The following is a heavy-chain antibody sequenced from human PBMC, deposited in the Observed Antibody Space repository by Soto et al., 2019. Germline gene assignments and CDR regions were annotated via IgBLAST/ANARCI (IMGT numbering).Heavy chain of an antibody. CDR2: ISASGGET. D-gene: IGHD1-26*01. CDR1: GFTFSSHA. V-gene: IGHV3-23*01. J-gene: IGHJ4*02. CDR3: AKEATNDQWELLHFDS. Sequence: GGSLRLSCAASGFTFSSHAMIWVRQAPGKGLEWVSSISASGGETYYTDSVKGRFTVSRDDSQNTLYLQMNSLRVEDTAVYFCAKEATNDQWELLHFDSWGQGNLVTVSS.